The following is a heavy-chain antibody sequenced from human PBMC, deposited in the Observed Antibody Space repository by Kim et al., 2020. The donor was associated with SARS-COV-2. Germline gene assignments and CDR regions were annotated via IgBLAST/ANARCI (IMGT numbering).Heavy chain of an antibody. D-gene: IGHD2-2*03. Sequence: GGSLRLSCAASGFTFSSYWMSWVRQAPGKGLEWVANIKQDGSEKYYVDSVKGRFTISRDNAKNSLYLQMNSLRAEDTAVYYCAGHCSSTSCLDAFDIWGQGTMVTVSS. V-gene: IGHV3-7*03. J-gene: IGHJ3*02. CDR1: GFTFSSYW. CDR3: AGHCSSTSCLDAFDI. CDR2: IKQDGSEK.